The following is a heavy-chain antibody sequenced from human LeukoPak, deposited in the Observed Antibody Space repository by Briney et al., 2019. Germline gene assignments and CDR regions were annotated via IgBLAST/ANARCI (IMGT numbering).Heavy chain of an antibody. CDR1: GFTFSNYW. CDR2: INSDGSST. Sequence: GGSLRLSCAASGFTFSNYWMHWVRQAPGKGLVWVSRINSDGSSTSYADSVKGRFTISRDNAKNTLYLQMNSLRAEDTAVYHCARERDYGDYAPGYWGQGTLVTVSS. D-gene: IGHD4-17*01. CDR3: ARERDYGDYAPGY. V-gene: IGHV3-74*01. J-gene: IGHJ4*02.